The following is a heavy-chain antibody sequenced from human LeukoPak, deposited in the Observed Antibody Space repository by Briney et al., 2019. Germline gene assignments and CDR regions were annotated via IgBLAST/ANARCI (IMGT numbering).Heavy chain of an antibody. CDR2: INHSGST. CDR1: GGSFSGYY. D-gene: IGHD6-19*01. V-gene: IGHV4-34*01. J-gene: IGHJ5*02. Sequence: SETLSLTCAVYGGSFSGYYWSWIRQPPGQGLKWIGVINHSGSTNYNPSLKSRATISVDTSKNQFSLKLSSVTAADTAVYYCARGGFGSGWYRGNWFDPWGQGTLVTVSS. CDR3: ARGGFGSGWYRGNWFDP.